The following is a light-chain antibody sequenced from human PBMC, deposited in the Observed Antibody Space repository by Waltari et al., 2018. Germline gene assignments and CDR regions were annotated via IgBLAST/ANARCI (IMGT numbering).Light chain of an antibody. Sequence: DIQMTQSPSTLSASVGDRVTITCRASQSISSWLAWYQQKPGKAPKVLIYKASNLENGVPSRVSGSGSGTEFTLTISSLQPDDFATYYCQHYNSYPLTFGGGTKVEIK. CDR1: QSISSW. J-gene: IGKJ4*01. CDR2: KAS. V-gene: IGKV1-5*03. CDR3: QHYNSYPLT.